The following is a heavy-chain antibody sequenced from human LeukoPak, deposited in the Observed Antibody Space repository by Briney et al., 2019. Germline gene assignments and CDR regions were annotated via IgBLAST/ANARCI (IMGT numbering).Heavy chain of an antibody. Sequence: PGGSLRLSCAASGFTFSSYAMSWVRQAPGKGLEWVSAISGSGGSTYYADSVKGRFTISRDNSKNTLYLQMNSLRAEDTAVYYCAKTYTDYGDYAYYFDYWGQGTLVTVSS. CDR3: AKTYTDYGDYAYYFDY. CDR2: ISGSGGST. D-gene: IGHD4-17*01. J-gene: IGHJ4*02. CDR1: GFTFSSYA. V-gene: IGHV3-23*01.